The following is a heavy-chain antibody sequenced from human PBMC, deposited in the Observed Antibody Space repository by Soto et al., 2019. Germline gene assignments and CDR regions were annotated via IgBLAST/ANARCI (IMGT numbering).Heavy chain of an antibody. V-gene: IGHV4-31*03. CDR2: ICYSKST. CDR1: GGSISSGGYY. J-gene: IGHJ5*02. Sequence: QVQLQESGPGLVKPSQNLSLTCTVSGGSISSGGYYWSGIRQHPGKGLEWIGYICYSKSTYYNPSLKSRVTISLDASKNPFARKLTAVTAADTAVYYCARSVFPWGQGTLVTVSS. CDR3: ARSVFP.